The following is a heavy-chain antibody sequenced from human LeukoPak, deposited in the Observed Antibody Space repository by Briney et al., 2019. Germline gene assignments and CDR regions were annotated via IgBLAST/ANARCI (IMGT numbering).Heavy chain of an antibody. CDR2: IKQDGREK. Sequence: GGSLRLSCAASGFTFSSYWMSWVRQAPGKGREWVANIKQDGREKYYVDSVKGRFTISRDNAKNSLYLQMDSLRAEDTAMYYCARLSGWYYFDYWGQGALVTVSS. D-gene: IGHD6-19*01. J-gene: IGHJ4*02. CDR3: ARLSGWYYFDY. V-gene: IGHV3-7*01. CDR1: GFTFSSYW.